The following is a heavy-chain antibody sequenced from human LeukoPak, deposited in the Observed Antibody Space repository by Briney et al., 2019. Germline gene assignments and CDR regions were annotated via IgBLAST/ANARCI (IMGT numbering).Heavy chain of an antibody. CDR2: ISGSGGST. CDR1: GFTFSSYA. CDR3: ATLHFYAMGV. V-gene: IGHV3-23*01. Sequence: PGGSLRLSCAASGFTFSSYAMSWVRQAPGKGLEWVSAISGSGGSTYYADSVKGRFTISRDNSKNTLYLQMNSLSAEDTAMYYCATLHFYAMGVWGQGTTVTVSS. J-gene: IGHJ6*01.